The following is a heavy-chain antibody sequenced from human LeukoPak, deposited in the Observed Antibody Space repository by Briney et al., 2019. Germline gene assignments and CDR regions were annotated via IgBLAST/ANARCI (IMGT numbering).Heavy chain of an antibody. CDR1: GFTFSSYW. CDR2: IKQDGSEK. J-gene: IGHJ6*03. V-gene: IGHV3-7*01. Sequence: GGSLRLSCAASGFTFSSYWMSWVRQAPGKGLEWVANIKQDGSEKYYVDSVKGRFTISRDNAKNSLYLQMNSLRAEDTAVYYCARVSVVAYYYYYYMDVWGKGTTVTVSS. D-gene: IGHD2-15*01. CDR3: ARVSVVAYYYYYYMDV.